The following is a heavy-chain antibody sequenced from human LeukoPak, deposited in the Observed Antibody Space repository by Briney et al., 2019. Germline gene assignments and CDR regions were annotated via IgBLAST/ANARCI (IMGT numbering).Heavy chain of an antibody. CDR3: ARDVVPKSRPHYYYYGMDV. D-gene: IGHD2-21*01. V-gene: IGHV3-30*03. CDR2: ILYDGSNK. Sequence: PGGSLRLSCAASGFTFSSYGMHWVRQAPGKGLEWVAVILYDGSNKYYADSVKGRFTISRDNSKNTLYLQMNSLRAEDTAVYVCARDVVPKSRPHYYYYGMDVWGKGTTVTVSS. CDR1: GFTFSSYG. J-gene: IGHJ6*04.